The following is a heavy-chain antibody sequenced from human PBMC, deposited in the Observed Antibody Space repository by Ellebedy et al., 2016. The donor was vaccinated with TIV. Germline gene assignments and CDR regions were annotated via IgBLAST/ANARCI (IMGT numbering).Heavy chain of an antibody. J-gene: IGHJ4*02. V-gene: IGHV4-39*01. CDR2: VYYNGNT. Sequence: MPSETLSLTCTVSGDSINRGPYYWDWIRQSPGQGLEWIGSVYYNGNTYYNASLKRRVTISVGRTKTQFSLEVTSVTAADTSVYYCARLGDLDFWGQGILVTVSS. CDR1: GDSINRGPYY. CDR3: ARLGDLDF.